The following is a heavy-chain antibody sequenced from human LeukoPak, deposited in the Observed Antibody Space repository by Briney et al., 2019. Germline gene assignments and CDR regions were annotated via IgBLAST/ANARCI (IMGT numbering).Heavy chain of an antibody. CDR3: VRVHVNSGYYFGDAFDI. V-gene: IGHV4-38-2*02. D-gene: IGHD3-22*01. CDR2: IYHSGST. Sequence: PSETLSLTCTVSGYPISSGSYWGWIRQPPGKGLEWIGNIYHSGSTYYNPSLKSRVTISVDTSKNQFSLKLSSVTAADTAVHYCVRVHVNSGYYFGDAFDIWGQGTMVTVSS. J-gene: IGHJ3*02. CDR1: GYPISSGSY.